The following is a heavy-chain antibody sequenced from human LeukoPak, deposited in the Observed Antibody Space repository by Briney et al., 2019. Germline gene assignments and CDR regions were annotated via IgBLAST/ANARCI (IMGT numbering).Heavy chain of an antibody. J-gene: IGHJ4*02. D-gene: IGHD3-10*01. V-gene: IGHV3-21*01. CDR1: GFTFSKYS. CDR3: AGNTFDYNSGGFSG. Sequence: PGGSLRLSCAASGFTFSKYSMNWVRQAPGKGLEWVSSISSSGIYIYYADSVKGRFTISRDNAKNSLCLQMNSLRAEDTAVYYCAGNTFDYNSGGFSGWGQGTLVTVSS. CDR2: ISSSGIYI.